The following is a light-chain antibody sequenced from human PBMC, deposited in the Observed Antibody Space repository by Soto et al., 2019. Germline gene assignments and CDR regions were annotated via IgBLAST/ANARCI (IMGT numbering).Light chain of an antibody. Sequence: EIVMTQSPATLSVSPGERATLSCRASQSVSSNLAWYQQKPGQAPRLLIYGAFTRATGIPARFSGSGSGTEFTLTIRTLQSEDFAVYYCQQYNNWPALTFGGGTTVDIK. CDR2: GAF. CDR1: QSVSSN. CDR3: QQYNNWPALT. V-gene: IGKV3-15*01. J-gene: IGKJ4*01.